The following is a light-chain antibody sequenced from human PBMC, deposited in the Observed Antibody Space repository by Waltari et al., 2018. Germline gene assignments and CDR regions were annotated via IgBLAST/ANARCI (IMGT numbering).Light chain of an antibody. J-gene: IGKJ2*02. CDR2: WAS. V-gene: IGKV4-1*01. CDR3: QQYYTTPCT. CDR1: QSVLSSTNGNNY. Sequence: DIVLTQSPDSLALSLGERATISCRSSQSVLSSTNGNNYLAWYQQRPGQPPKLLFYWASTRVSGVPDRFDGSGSGTDFTLTISSRQAEDLAVYYCQQYYTTPCTFGQGTRLEIK.